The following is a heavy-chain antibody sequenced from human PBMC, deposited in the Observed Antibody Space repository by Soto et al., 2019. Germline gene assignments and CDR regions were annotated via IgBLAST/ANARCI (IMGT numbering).Heavy chain of an antibody. CDR1: GFTFSSYD. D-gene: IGHD2-2*01. Sequence: GGSLRLSCAASGFTFSSYDMHWVRQATGKGLEWVSAIGTAGDTYYPGSVKGRFSISRENAKNSLYLQMNSLRAEDTAVYYCARGIYCSSTSGYRGVPWGQGTLVTVSS. J-gene: IGHJ5*02. V-gene: IGHV3-13*01. CDR3: ARGIYCSSTSGYRGVP. CDR2: IGTAGDT.